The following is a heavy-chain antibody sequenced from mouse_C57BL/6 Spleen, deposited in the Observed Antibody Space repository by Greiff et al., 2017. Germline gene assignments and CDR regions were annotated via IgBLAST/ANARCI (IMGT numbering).Heavy chain of an antibody. J-gene: IGHJ4*01. V-gene: IGHV5-16*01. D-gene: IGHD1-1*01. CDR2: INYDGSST. Sequence: EVQLVESEGGLVQPGSSMKLSCTASGFTFSDYYMAWVRQVPEKGLEWVAKINYDGSSTYYLDSLKSRFIISRDNAKNILYLQMSSLKSEDTATYYCAREREITTVVDYYAMDYWGQGTSVTVSS. CDR1: GFTFSDYY. CDR3: AREREITTVVDYYAMDY.